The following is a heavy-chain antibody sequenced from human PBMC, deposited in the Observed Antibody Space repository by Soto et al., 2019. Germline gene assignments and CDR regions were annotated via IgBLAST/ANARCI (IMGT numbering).Heavy chain of an antibody. Sequence: PSETLSISCTFSVGSTSSDSYWSWIRQPPGKGLEWIGHIYYSGNTDYNPSLKSRLAISIDTSKNQFSLKLSSVTAADTAVYFCVREGGESSDGLYYFDSWGQGSMVTVSS. J-gene: IGHJ4*02. CDR2: IYYSGNT. V-gene: IGHV4-30-4*01. CDR1: VGSTSSDSY. D-gene: IGHD3-16*01. CDR3: VREGGESSDGLYYFDS.